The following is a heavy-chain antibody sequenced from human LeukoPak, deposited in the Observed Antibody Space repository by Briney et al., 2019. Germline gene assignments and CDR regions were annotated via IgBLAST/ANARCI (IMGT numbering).Heavy chain of an antibody. CDR1: GYIFTSYG. D-gene: IGHD3-16*01. CDR2: ISAYNGDT. Sequence: ASVKVSCKASGYIFTSYGISWVRQAPGQGLEWMGWISAYNGDTKYAQKLQGRVTMTTDTSTSTAYMELRSLRSDDTAVYYCARDFGYYFDYWGPGTLVTVSS. V-gene: IGHV1-18*01. CDR3: ARDFGYYFDY. J-gene: IGHJ4*02.